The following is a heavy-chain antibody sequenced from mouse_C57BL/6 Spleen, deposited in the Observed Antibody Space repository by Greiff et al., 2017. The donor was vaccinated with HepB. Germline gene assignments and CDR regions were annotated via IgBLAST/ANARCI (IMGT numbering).Heavy chain of an antibody. D-gene: IGHD4-1*01. CDR2: ISDGGSYT. CDR1: GFTFSSYA. Sequence: EVKVVESGGGLVKPGGSLKLSCAASGFTFSSYAMSWVRQTPEKRLEWVATISDGGSYTYYPDNVKGRFTISRDNAKNNLYLQMSHLKSEDTAMYYCARGRDNWAWFAYWGQGTLVTVSA. V-gene: IGHV5-4*03. CDR3: ARGRDNWAWFAY. J-gene: IGHJ3*01.